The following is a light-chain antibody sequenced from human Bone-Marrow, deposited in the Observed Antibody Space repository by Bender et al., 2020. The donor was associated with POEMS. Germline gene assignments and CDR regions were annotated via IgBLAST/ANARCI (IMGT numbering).Light chain of an antibody. J-gene: IGLJ2*01. Sequence: QSALTQPASVSGSPGQSITISCTGASSDVGAYNLVSWYQQHPGKAPKLMIYEVNKRPSGISYRFSGSKSGNTASLTISGLQAEDEADYYCSSAAGGNKFVFGGGTKLTVL. V-gene: IGLV2-23*02. CDR3: SSAAGGNKFV. CDR2: EVN. CDR1: SSDVGAYNL.